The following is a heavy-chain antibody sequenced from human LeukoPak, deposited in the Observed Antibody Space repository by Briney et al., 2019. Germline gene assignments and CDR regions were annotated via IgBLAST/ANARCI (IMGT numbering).Heavy chain of an antibody. V-gene: IGHV3-21*03. CDR2: ISSSSSYI. CDR3: AKVRSGSANWALRIFDN. D-gene: IGHD1-1*01. CDR1: GFTFSNYG. J-gene: IGHJ4*02. Sequence: GGSLRLSCVASGFTFSNYGMSWVRQAPGKGLEWVSSISSSSSYIYYADSVKGRFTISRDNSNNTLYVQMNRLRAEDTAVYYCAKVRSGSANWALRIFDNWGQGTLVTVSS.